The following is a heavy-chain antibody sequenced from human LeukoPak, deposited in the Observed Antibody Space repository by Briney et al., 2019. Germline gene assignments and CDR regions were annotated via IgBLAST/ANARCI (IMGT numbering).Heavy chain of an antibody. D-gene: IGHD4-11*01. V-gene: IGHV4-61*02. J-gene: IGHJ4*02. Sequence: SETLSLTCTVSGGSISSGSYYWSWIRQPAGKGLEWIVRIYTSGSTNYNPSLKSRVTISVDTSKNQSSLKLSSVTAADTAVYYCARYRTRDDYSNPFDYWGQGTLVTVSS. CDR1: GGSISSGSYY. CDR2: IYTSGST. CDR3: ARYRTRDDYSNPFDY.